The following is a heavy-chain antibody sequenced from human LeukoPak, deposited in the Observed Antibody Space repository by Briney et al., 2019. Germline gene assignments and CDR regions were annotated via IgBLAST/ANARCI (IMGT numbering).Heavy chain of an antibody. J-gene: IGHJ5*02. V-gene: IGHV4-34*01. D-gene: IGHD3-10*01. CDR3: ARLGRLLWFGELWKFDP. CDR2: INHSGST. CDR1: GGSFSGYY. Sequence: SETLSLTCAVYGGSFSGYYWSWIRQPPGKGLEWIGEINHSGSTNYNPSLKSRVTISVDTSKNQLSLKLSSVTAADTAVYYCARLGRLLWFGELWKFDPWGQGTLVTVSS.